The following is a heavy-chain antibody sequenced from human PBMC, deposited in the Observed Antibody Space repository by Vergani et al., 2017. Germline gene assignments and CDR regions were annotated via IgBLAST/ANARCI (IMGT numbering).Heavy chain of an antibody. CDR3: AKGTLGG. CDR1: GFTFSSYG. CDR2: ISYDGSNK. V-gene: IGHV3-30*18. J-gene: IGHJ4*02. Sequence: VQLVESGGGLVQPGGSLRLSCAASGFTFSSYGMHWVRQAPGKGLEWVAVISYDGSNKYYADSVKGRFTISRDNSKNTLYLQMNSLRAEDTAVYYCAKGTLGGWGQGTLVTVSS. D-gene: IGHD1-1*01.